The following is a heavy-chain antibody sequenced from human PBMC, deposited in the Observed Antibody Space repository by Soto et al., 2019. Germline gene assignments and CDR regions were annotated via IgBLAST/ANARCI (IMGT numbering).Heavy chain of an antibody. Sequence: QVQLVQSGAEVKKPGASVKVSCKASGYTFIHYGIRWVRQAPGQGLEWMGWISAYNGNTNYAQKLQGRVTMTTDTSTSTANMELRSLRSEDTAVYYCARDVRATYDFWSVDWFDPWGQGTLVTVSS. CDR3: ARDVRATYDFWSVDWFDP. CDR2: ISAYNGNT. V-gene: IGHV1-18*01. D-gene: IGHD3-3*01. J-gene: IGHJ5*02. CDR1: GYTFIHYG.